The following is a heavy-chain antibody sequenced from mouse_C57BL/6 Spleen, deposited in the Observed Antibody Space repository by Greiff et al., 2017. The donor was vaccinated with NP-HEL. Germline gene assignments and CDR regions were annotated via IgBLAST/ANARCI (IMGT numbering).Heavy chain of an antibody. V-gene: IGHV2-4*01. D-gene: IGHD1-1*01. CDR1: GFSLTSYG. CDR3: AKMGGSSPLYWYFDV. CDR2: IWSGGST. J-gene: IGHJ1*03. Sequence: VQLQQSGPGLVQPSQSLSITCTVSGFSLTSYGVHWVRQPPGKGLEWLGVIWSGGSTDYNAAFISRMSLSKDNTKSQVFFKMNSLRADDTAIYYGAKMGGSSPLYWYFDVWGTGTTVTVSS.